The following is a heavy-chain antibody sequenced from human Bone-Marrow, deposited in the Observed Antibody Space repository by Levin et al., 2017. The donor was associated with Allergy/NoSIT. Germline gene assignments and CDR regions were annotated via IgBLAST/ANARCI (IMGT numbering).Heavy chain of an antibody. D-gene: IGHD1-26*01. V-gene: IGHV4-4*02. CDR3: VREVFVGAGGGCDS. CDR1: GGSISSSNW. CDR2: ILHSGRT. J-gene: IGHJ4*02. Sequence: PGGSLRLSCAVSGGSISSSNWWSWVRQPPGKGLEWFGEILHSGRTNYNPSLKSRVIISVDKSKNQFYLTLSSVTAADTAVYYCVREVFVGAGGGCDSWGQGTLVTVSS.